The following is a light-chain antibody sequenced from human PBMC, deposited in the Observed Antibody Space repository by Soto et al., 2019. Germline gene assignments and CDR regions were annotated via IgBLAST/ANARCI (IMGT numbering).Light chain of an antibody. V-gene: IGLV2-14*01. CDR2: EVS. Sequence: QSALTQPASVSGSPGQSITISCTGTSSDIGGYNYVSWYQQHPGKAPKLMIYEVSNRPSGVSDRFSGSKSGNTASLTSSGLQAEDEADYYCSSFTTITALEVFGGGTQLTVL. CDR3: SSFTTITALEV. J-gene: IGLJ3*02. CDR1: SSDIGGYNY.